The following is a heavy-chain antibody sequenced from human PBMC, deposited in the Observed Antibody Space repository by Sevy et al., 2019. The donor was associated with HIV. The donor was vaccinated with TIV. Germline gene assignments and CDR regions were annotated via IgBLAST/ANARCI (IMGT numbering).Heavy chain of an antibody. CDR2: ISPNDGNT. CDR3: ARDVTAYFYDSSGYLDAFHI. D-gene: IGHD3-22*01. Sequence: ASVKVSCTASGYSFNIFGLTWVRQAPGQGLEWMGWISPNDGNTNYAQKVQDRITMTADTSMNTAYMELRSLRSDDTAMYYCARDVTAYFYDSSGYLDAFHIWGQGTMVTVSS. CDR1: GYSFNIFG. V-gene: IGHV1-18*01. J-gene: IGHJ3*02.